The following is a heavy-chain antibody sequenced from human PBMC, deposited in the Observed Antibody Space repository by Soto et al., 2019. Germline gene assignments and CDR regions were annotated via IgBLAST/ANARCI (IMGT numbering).Heavy chain of an antibody. CDR3: ARGPYCSSTSCYGRTDYFDY. J-gene: IGHJ4*02. CDR2: VSYDGSSK. Sequence: VAVVSYDGSSKYYAESVKGRFTISRDNSKDALHLQMNSLRAEDTAVYYCARGPYCSSTSCYGRTDYFDYWGQGTLVTVSS. V-gene: IGHV3-30-3*01. D-gene: IGHD2-2*01.